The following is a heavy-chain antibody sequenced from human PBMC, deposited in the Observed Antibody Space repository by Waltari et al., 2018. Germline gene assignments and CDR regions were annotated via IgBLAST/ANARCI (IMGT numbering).Heavy chain of an antibody. Sequence: QVQLQQWGAGLLKPSETLSLTCAVYGGSFSGYYWSWIRQPPGKGLEWVSYISSSGSTIYYADSVKGRFTISRDNAKNSLYLQMNSLRAEDTAVYYCARDHSKWSNPDAFDIWGQGTMVTVSS. J-gene: IGHJ3*02. CDR3: ARDHSKWSNPDAFDI. CDR1: GGSFSGYY. V-gene: IGHV3-11*04. D-gene: IGHD2-15*01. CDR2: ISSSGSTI.